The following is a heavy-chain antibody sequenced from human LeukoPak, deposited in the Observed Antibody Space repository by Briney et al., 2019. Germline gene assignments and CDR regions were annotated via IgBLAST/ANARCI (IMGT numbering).Heavy chain of an antibody. Sequence: HSGGSLRLSCAASGFTFSSYWMHWVRQAPGKGLVWVSRINSDGSSTSYADSVKGRFTISRDNAKNTLYLQMNSLRAEDTAVYYCARAVSYGGYVNAIDYWGQGTLVTVSS. CDR2: INSDGSST. V-gene: IGHV3-74*01. CDR1: GFTFSSYW. D-gene: IGHD5-12*01. CDR3: ARAVSYGGYVNAIDY. J-gene: IGHJ4*02.